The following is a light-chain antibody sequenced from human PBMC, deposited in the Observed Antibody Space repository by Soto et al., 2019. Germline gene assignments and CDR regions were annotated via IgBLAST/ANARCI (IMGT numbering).Light chain of an antibody. CDR2: GAS. CDR3: QQYDHWPPFT. CDR1: QSISTN. Sequence: EIVMTQSPATLSVSPGERATLSCRASQSISTNLAWYQQRPGQAPRLLIYGASTRATGIPARFSGSGSGTAFTLTISSLQSEDFSVYHCQQYDHWPPFTFGPGTKVDIK. J-gene: IGKJ3*01. V-gene: IGKV3-15*01.